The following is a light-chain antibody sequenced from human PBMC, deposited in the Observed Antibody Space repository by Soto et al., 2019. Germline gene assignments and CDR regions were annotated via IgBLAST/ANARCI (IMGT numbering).Light chain of an antibody. CDR3: QHYTNWPLT. CDR2: DAS. CDR1: HDVTRR. Sequence: EIVMTQSPVTLSLSPGDTATLSCRASHDVTRRLAWYQVKHGQAPRLLIYDASTRATGLPARSSGTGSGTEFTLTISSLQSEDFAVYYCQHYTNWPLTFGGGTKVEI. J-gene: IGKJ4*01. V-gene: IGKV3-15*01.